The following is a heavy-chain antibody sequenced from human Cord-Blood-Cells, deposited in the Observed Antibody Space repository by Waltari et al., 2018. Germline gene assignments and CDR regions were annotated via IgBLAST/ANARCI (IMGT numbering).Heavy chain of an antibody. Sequence: VQLVQSGAAVKKPRESLKISCKGSGYSFPSFWIGWVREMPWKGLEWVGIIYPGDSDTRYSPSFQGRVTISADKSISTAYLQWSSLKASDTAMYYGAGLLLTGGYCDLWGRGTLVTVSS. CDR2: IYPGDSDT. J-gene: IGHJ2*01. CDR3: AGLLLTGGYCDL. V-gene: IGHV5-51*01. CDR1: GYSFPSFW. D-gene: IGHD7-27*01.